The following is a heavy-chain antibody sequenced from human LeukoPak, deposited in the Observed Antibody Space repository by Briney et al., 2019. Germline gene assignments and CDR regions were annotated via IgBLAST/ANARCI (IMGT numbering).Heavy chain of an antibody. Sequence: GGSLRLSCAASGFTFSSYWMSWVRQAPGKGLEWVANIKQDATEQYYVESAKGRFTISRDNTKNSLYLQVNSLRAEDTAVYYCARFHYCSSTNCYPRHFDYWGQGTLATVSS. CDR3: ARFHYCSSTNCYPRHFDY. V-gene: IGHV3-7*01. CDR2: IKQDATEQ. J-gene: IGHJ4*02. D-gene: IGHD2-2*01. CDR1: GFTFSSYW.